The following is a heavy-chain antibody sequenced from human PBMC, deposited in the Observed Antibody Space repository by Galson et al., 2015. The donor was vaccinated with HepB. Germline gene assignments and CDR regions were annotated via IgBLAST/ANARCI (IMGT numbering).Heavy chain of an antibody. Sequence: ETLSLTCAVSGGSISSSNWWSWVRQPPGKGLEWIGEIYHSGSTNYNPSLKSRVTISVDKSKNQFSLKLSSVTAADTAVYYCARDPPARYYYYGMDVWGQGTTVTVSS. CDR3: ARDPPARYYYYGMDV. V-gene: IGHV4-4*02. CDR1: GGSISSSNW. J-gene: IGHJ6*02. CDR2: IYHSGST.